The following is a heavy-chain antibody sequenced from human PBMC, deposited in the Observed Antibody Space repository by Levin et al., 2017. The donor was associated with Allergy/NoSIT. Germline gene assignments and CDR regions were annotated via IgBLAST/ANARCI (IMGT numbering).Heavy chain of an antibody. D-gene: IGHD1-1*01. J-gene: IGHJ4*02. CDR1: GFTFSSYA. CDR3: ARLWREYEHTDY. CDR2: ISYDGSNK. Sequence: PGESLKISCAASGFTFSSYAMHWVRQAPGKGLEWVAVISYDGSNKYYADSVKGRFTISRDNSKNTLYLQMNSLRAEDTAVYYCARLWREYEHTDYWGQGTLVTVSS. V-gene: IGHV3-30-3*01.